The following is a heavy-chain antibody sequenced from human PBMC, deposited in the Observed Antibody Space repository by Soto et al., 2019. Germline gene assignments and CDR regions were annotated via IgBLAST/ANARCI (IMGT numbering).Heavy chain of an antibody. CDR3: AKDVVSQWLALGLI. Sequence: EVQLLESGGGLGQPGESLRLSCAASGFSFSSYAMGWVRQAPGKGLEWVAALGGNSAYRYYADSVKGRFTISRDTSRNTLFLQMNDLRAEDTALYYCAKDVVSQWLALGLICGQGTLVTVSS. D-gene: IGHD6-19*01. CDR2: LGGNSAYR. V-gene: IGHV3-23*01. CDR1: GFSFSSYA. J-gene: IGHJ3*02.